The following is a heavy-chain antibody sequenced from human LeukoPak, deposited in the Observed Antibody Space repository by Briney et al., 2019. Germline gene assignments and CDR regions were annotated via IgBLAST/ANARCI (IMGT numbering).Heavy chain of an antibody. V-gene: IGHV3-66*02. CDR2: IYSGGST. J-gene: IGHJ4*02. D-gene: IGHD6-19*01. Sequence: GGSLRLSCAASGFTVRRNYMSWVRQAPGKGLGWVSVIYSGGSTYYADSVKGRFTISRDNSKNTLYLQMNSLRAEDTAVYYCARDIPRSSGWYGYWGQGTLVTVSS. CDR3: ARDIPRSSGWYGY. CDR1: GFTVRRNY.